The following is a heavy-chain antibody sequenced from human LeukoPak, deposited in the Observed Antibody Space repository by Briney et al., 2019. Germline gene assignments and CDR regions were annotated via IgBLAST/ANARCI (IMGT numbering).Heavy chain of an antibody. Sequence: GASVKVSCKASGYTFTSYGISWVRQAPGQGLEWMGWISAYNGNTNYAQKLQGRVTITRDTSASTAYMELSSLRSEDTAVYYCARHTRSITMIVVIDAFDIWGQGTMVTVSS. D-gene: IGHD3-22*01. V-gene: IGHV1-18*01. CDR2: ISAYNGNT. J-gene: IGHJ3*02. CDR1: GYTFTSYG. CDR3: ARHTRSITMIVVIDAFDI.